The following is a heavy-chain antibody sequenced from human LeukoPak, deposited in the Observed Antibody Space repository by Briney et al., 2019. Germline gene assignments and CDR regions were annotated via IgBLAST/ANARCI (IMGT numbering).Heavy chain of an antibody. CDR2: ISSSVSTI. CDR1: GFTFSDYY. J-gene: IGHJ4*02. CDR3: AREPYDILTGTFDC. V-gene: IGHV3-11*01. D-gene: IGHD3-9*01. Sequence: PGGSLRLSCAASGFTFSDYYMSWIRQAPGKGLEWVSYISSSVSTIYYADSVKGRFTIPRDNAKNSLYLQMNSLRAEDTAVYYCAREPYDILTGTFDCWGQGTLVTVSS.